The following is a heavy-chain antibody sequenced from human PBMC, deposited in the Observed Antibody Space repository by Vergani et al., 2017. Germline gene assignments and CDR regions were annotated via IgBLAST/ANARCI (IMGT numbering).Heavy chain of an antibody. D-gene: IGHD6-19*01. CDR1: GGSISSYY. Sequence: QVQLQESGPGLVKPSETLSLTCTVSGGSISSYYWSWIRQPPGKGLEWIGYIYYSGSTNYNPSLKSRVTISVDTSKNQFSLKLSSVTAADTAVYYCARVRLDSSGWYYFDYWGQGTLVTVSS. CDR3: ARVRLDSSGWYYFDY. J-gene: IGHJ4*02. V-gene: IGHV4-59*01. CDR2: IYYSGST.